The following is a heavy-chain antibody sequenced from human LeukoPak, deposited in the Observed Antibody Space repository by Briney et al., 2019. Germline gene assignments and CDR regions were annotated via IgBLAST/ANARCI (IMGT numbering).Heavy chain of an antibody. D-gene: IGHD1-26*01. J-gene: IGHJ4*02. CDR2: FDPEDGET. CDR3: ARDGRDEVPPLFDY. CDR1: GYTLTELS. Sequence: ASVKVSCKVSGYTLTELSMHWVRQAPGKGLEWMGGFDPEDGETIYAQKFQGRVTMTRDTSTSTVYMELSSLRSEDTAVYYCARDGRDEVPPLFDYWGQGTLVTVSS. V-gene: IGHV1-24*01.